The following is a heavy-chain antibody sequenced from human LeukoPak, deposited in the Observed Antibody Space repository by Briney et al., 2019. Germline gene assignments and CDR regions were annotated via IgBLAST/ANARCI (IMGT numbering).Heavy chain of an antibody. D-gene: IGHD2-8*01. CDR2: INPSGGST. J-gene: IGHJ5*02. V-gene: IGHV1-46*01. CDR1: GYTFTSYA. Sequence: ASVKVSCKASGYTFTSYAMNWVRQAPGQGLEWMGIINPSGGSTSYAQKFQGRVTMTRDMSTSTVYMELSSLRSEDTAVYYCARDLGGIVLMVYASNWFDPWGQGTLVTVSS. CDR3: ARDLGGIVLMVYASNWFDP.